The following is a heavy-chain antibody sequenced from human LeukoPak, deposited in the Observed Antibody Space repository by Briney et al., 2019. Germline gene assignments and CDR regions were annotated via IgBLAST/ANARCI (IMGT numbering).Heavy chain of an antibody. Sequence: PGGSLRLSCAASGFTFNNYAMNWVRQTPGGRLEWVSFIGISYGPLLYADSVKGRFTISRDNAKASVYLQMNRLRAEDTAVYYCARAKGYTSSYYFDYWGQGILVTVSS. D-gene: IGHD5-24*01. J-gene: IGHJ4*02. CDR3: ARAKGYTSSYYFDY. CDR1: GFTFNNYA. V-gene: IGHV3-48*04. CDR2: IGISYGPL.